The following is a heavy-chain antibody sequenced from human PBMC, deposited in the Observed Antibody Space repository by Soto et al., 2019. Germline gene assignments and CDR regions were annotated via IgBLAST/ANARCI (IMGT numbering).Heavy chain of an antibody. CDR2: TNPNSGYT. D-gene: IGHD4-17*01. Sequence: QVQLVQSGAEVKKPGASVRVSCKASGYTLTSHDINWVRQATGQGLEWMGWTNPNSGYTVYAQKFQGRVTMTRNTSIITAYMELSSLRSEDTAVYYCARVAGDEENYYYYHGMDVWGQGTTVTVSS. CDR3: ARVAGDEENYYYYHGMDV. V-gene: IGHV1-8*01. CDR1: GYTLTSHD. J-gene: IGHJ6*02.